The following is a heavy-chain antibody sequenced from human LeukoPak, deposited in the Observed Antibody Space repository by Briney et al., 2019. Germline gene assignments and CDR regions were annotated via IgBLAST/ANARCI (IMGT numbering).Heavy chain of an antibody. J-gene: IGHJ4*02. V-gene: IGHV3-21*01. CDR2: ISSSSSYI. CDR3: AREEEGYYYDSSGYSAQPTDY. Sequence: GGSLRLSCAASGFTFSSYSMNWVRQAPGKGLEWVSSISSSSSYIYYADSVKGRFTISRDNAKNSLCLQMNCLRAEDTAVYYCAREEEGYYYDSSGYSAQPTDYWGQGTLVTVSS. CDR1: GFTFSSYS. D-gene: IGHD3-22*01.